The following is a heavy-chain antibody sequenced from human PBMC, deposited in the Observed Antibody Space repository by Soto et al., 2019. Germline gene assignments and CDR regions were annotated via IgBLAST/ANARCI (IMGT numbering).Heavy chain of an antibody. Sequence: QVQVVESGGGVVQPGRSLRHSCAASGFTFSRYAIHWVRQAPGKGLERGAVISRDGSNKYYVDSVKGRFTISRDKSENTLYLQMNSLRDEDTAVYYCARSRNSAFADSFVFWGQGNLVTVSS. CDR2: ISRDGSNK. J-gene: IGHJ4*02. D-gene: IGHD3-10*01. CDR1: GFTFSRYA. CDR3: ARSRNSAFADSFVF. V-gene: IGHV3-30*04.